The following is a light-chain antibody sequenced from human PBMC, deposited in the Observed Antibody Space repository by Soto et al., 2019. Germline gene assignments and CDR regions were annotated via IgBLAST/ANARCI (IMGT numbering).Light chain of an antibody. CDR3: QQYGSSPPT. J-gene: IGKJ1*01. CDR1: QSISRY. CDR2: GAS. Sequence: EIVMTQSPATLSVSPGERTTLSCRASQSISRYLAWYQQKPSQGPRLLIYGASSRATGTPDRFSGSGSGTDFTLTINRLEPEDFALYYCQQYGSSPPTFGQGTKVDIK. V-gene: IGKV3-20*01.